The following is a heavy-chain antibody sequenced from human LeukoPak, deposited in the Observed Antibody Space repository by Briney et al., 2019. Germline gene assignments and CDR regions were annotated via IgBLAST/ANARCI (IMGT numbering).Heavy chain of an antibody. CDR2: IYYSGST. CDR3: ARDPEAVAGTWYFDS. J-gene: IGHJ4*02. V-gene: IGHV4-39*07. Sequence: SETLSLTCTVSDDSISSSSYYWGWIRQPPGKGLEWVVSIYYSGSTYYNRSLKSRVTISLDTSKNQFSLKLSSVTAADTAVYYCARDPEAVAGTWYFDSWGQGILVTVSS. D-gene: IGHD6-19*01. CDR1: DDSISSSSYY.